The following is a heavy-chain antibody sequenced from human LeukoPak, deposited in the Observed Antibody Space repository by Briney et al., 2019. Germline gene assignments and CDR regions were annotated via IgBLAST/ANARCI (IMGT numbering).Heavy chain of an antibody. V-gene: IGHV3-53*05. CDR2: IYMADVTCCPAGTT. CDR3: ASAFDRDCRGYDRRPGY. D-gene: IGHD3-22*01. CDR1: GFTVSSNY. Sequence: GGSLRLSCSASGFTVSSNYMSWVRQAPGKGLEWVSVIYMADVTCCPAGTTFYAEDVKSRFTISRDISKNPIYLQLNSLRGGDVSVYLCASAFDRDCRGYDRRPGYWGQGTLVTVSS. J-gene: IGHJ4*02.